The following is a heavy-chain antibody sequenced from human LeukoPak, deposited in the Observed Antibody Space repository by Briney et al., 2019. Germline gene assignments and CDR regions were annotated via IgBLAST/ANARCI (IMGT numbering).Heavy chain of an antibody. Sequence: ALVKVSCKASGYTFTGYYMHWVRQAPGQGLEWMGWINPNSGGTNYAQKFQGRVTMTRDTSISTAYMELSRLRSDDTAVYYCARDLRGYDFPPVYWGQGTLVTVSS. CDR1: GYTFTGYY. V-gene: IGHV1-2*02. D-gene: IGHD5-12*01. CDR3: ARDLRGYDFPPVY. J-gene: IGHJ4*02. CDR2: INPNSGGT.